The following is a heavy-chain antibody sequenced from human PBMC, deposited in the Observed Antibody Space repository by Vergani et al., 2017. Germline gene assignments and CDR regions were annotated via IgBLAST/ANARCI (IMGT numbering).Heavy chain of an antibody. Sequence: QVQLQESGPGLVKPSETLSLTCTVSGGSISSYYWSWIRQPPGKGLEWIGYINYSGSTNYNPSLKSRVTISVDTSKNQFSLKLSSVTAADTAVYYCARHDSGTTIQFDYWGQGTLVTVSS. CDR3: ARHDSGTTIQFDY. V-gene: IGHV4-59*08. CDR2: INYSGST. CDR1: GGSISSYY. J-gene: IGHJ4*02. D-gene: IGHD1-7*01.